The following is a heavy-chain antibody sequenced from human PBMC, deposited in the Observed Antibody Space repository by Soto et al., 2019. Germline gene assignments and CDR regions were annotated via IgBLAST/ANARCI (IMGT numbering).Heavy chain of an antibody. V-gene: IGHV4-39*01. J-gene: IGHJ5*02. D-gene: IGHD3-22*01. CDR1: NASISSRKW. CDR2: IYYSGRT. Sequence: SETLSLTCTVSNASISSRKWWTWVRQAPGKGLEWIASIYYSGRTHNNPALKSRVTMSVDTYTNQFSLKMNAVTAADTAVYYCARHVRHYYDSSGYVNWFDPWGQGTLVTVSS. CDR3: ARHVRHYYDSSGYVNWFDP.